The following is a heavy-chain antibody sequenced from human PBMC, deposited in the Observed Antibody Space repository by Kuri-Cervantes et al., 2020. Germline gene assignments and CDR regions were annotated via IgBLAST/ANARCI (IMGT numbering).Heavy chain of an antibody. CDR3: ARERVGDTDYFDY. CDR2: ISHDGSFK. Sequence: GESLKISCAASGFTFSTYVMHWVRQAPGKGLEWVAVISHDGSFKNHADSVKGRFTISRDNSENSLYLQMNSLRAEDTAVYYCARERVGDTDYFDYWGQGTLVTVSS. J-gene: IGHJ4*02. CDR1: GFTFSTYV. V-gene: IGHV3-30*04. D-gene: IGHD1-26*01.